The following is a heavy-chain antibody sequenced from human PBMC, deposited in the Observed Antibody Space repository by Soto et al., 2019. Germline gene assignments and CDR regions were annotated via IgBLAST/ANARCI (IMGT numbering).Heavy chain of an antibody. CDR1: GESVGRGTNY. J-gene: IGHJ6*02. D-gene: IGHD6-13*01. CDR3: ARDRRGRADGFIYYYGMEV. Sequence: QVQLQESGPGLMKPSGTLSLICSVSGESVGRGTNYWSWVRQAPGRGLEWIGYIFDAAPAIYNPSFESRVSISLDAAKNQVSLKLTSGTAADTAIYYCARDRRGRADGFIYYYGMEVWGQGTSVTVSS. V-gene: IGHV4-61*01. CDR2: IFDAAPA.